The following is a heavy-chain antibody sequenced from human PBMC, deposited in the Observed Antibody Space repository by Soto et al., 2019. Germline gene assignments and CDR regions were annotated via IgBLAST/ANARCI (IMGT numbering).Heavy chain of an antibody. V-gene: IGHV3-23*01. D-gene: IGHD3-22*01. Sequence: GGSLRLSCAASGFTFSSYAMSWVRQAPGKGLEWVSAISGGGGSTYYADSVKGRFTISRDNSKNTLYLQMNSLRAEDTAVYYCAKSIVVGNYYYYGMDVWGQGTTVTVSS. CDR3: AKSIVVGNYYYYGMDV. CDR2: ISGGGGST. CDR1: GFTFSSYA. J-gene: IGHJ6*02.